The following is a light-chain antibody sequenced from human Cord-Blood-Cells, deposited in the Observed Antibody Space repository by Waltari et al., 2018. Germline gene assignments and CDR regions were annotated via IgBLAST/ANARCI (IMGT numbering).Light chain of an antibody. J-gene: IGKJ2*01. V-gene: IGKV3-15*01. Sequence: EIVMTQSPATLSVSSGERATLSCRASQSVSSNLAWYQQKPGQAPRLLIHGASTRATGIPARFSGSGSGTEFTLTISSLQSEDFAVYYCQQYNNWPMYTFGQGTKLEIQ. CDR3: QQYNNWPMYT. CDR1: QSVSSN. CDR2: GAS.